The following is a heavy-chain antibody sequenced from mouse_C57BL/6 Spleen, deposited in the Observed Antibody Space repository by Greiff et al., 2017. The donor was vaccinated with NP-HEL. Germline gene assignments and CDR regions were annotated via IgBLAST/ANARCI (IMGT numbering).Heavy chain of an antibody. CDR3: AIGEGVYYVNQGYFDV. CDR1: GYTFTSYW. Sequence: QVQLKQPGAELVKPGASVKVSCKASGYTFTSYWMHWVKQRPGQGLEWIGRIHPSDSDTNYNQKFKGKATLTVDKSSSTAYMQLSSLTSEDSAVYYCAIGEGVYYVNQGYFDVWGTGTTVTVSS. J-gene: IGHJ1*03. V-gene: IGHV1-74*01. D-gene: IGHD2-1*01. CDR2: IHPSDSDT.